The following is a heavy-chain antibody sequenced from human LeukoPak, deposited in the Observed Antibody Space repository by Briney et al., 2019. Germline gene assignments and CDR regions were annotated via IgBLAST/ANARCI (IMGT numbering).Heavy chain of an antibody. CDR1: GFTFSSHA. J-gene: IGHJ4*02. D-gene: IGHD4-17*01. CDR3: ARDAYRRYGDERTFDY. Sequence: GGSLRLSCAASGFTFSSHAMSWVRQAPGKGLEWVSSISSSGSYIYYADSVKGRFTISRDNAKNSLYLQMNSLRAEDTAVYYCARDAYRRYGDERTFDYWGQGTLVTVSS. V-gene: IGHV3-21*01. CDR2: ISSSGSYI.